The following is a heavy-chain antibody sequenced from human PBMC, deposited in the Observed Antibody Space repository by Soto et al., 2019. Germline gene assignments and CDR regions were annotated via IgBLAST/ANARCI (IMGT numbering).Heavy chain of an antibody. CDR1: GFTFSSYA. CDR3: AKFNSSGYYYYYGMDV. CDR2: ISGSGGST. V-gene: IGHV3-23*01. D-gene: IGHD3-22*01. Sequence: GGSLRLSCAASGFTFSSYAMSWVRQAPGKGLEWVSAISGSGGSTYYADSVKGRFTIPRDNSKNTLYLQMNSLRAEDTAVYYCAKFNSSGYYYYYGMDVWGQGTTVTVSS. J-gene: IGHJ6*02.